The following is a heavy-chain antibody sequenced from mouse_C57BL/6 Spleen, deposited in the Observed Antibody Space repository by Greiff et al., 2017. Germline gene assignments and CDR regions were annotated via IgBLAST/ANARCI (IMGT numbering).Heavy chain of an antibody. Sequence: VQLKESGPELVKPGASVQISCKASGYAFSSSWMNWVKQRPGKGLEWIGRIYPGDGDTNYNGKFKGKATLTAYKSSSTAYMQLSSLTSEDSAVYFCARVVYYDYYAMDYWGQGTSVTVSS. CDR3: ARVVYYDYYAMDY. J-gene: IGHJ4*01. CDR1: GYAFSSSW. V-gene: IGHV1-82*01. D-gene: IGHD2-1*01. CDR2: IYPGDGDT.